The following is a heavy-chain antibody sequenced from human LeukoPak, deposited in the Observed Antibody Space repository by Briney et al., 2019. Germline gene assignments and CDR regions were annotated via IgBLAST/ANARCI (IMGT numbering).Heavy chain of an antibody. Sequence: ASVKVSCKASGYTFTSYGISWVRQAPGQGLEWMGWISAYNGNTNYAQKPQGRVTMTTDTSTSTAYMELRSLRSDDTAVYYCARVEAAAGFDAFDIWGQGTMVTVYS. J-gene: IGHJ3*02. D-gene: IGHD6-13*01. CDR2: ISAYNGNT. CDR1: GYTFTSYG. CDR3: ARVEAAAGFDAFDI. V-gene: IGHV1-18*04.